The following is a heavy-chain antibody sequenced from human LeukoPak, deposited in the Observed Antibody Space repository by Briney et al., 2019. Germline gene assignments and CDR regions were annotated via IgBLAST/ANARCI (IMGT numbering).Heavy chain of an antibody. CDR1: GGSFSGYY. CDR2: INHSGST. Sequence: SETLSLTCAVYGGSFSGYYWSWIRQPSGKGLEWIGEINHSGSTNYNPSLKSRVTISLDTSRNQFSLKLNSVTAADTAVYYCAKSNGYGLVDIWGQGTMVTVSS. V-gene: IGHV4-34*01. J-gene: IGHJ3*02. CDR3: AKSNGYGLVDI. D-gene: IGHD3-10*01.